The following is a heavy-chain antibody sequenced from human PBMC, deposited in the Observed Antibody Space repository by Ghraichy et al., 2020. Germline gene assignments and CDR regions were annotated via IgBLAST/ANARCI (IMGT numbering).Heavy chain of an antibody. Sequence: GESLNISCKGSGYSFTSYWIGWVRQMPGKGLEWMGIIYPGDSDTRYSPSFQGQVTISADKSISTAYLQWSSLKASDTAMYYCARRSLESRGGDYFDYWGQGTLVTVSS. CDR2: IYPGDSDT. CDR1: GYSFTSYW. CDR3: ARRSLESRGGDYFDY. V-gene: IGHV5-51*01. D-gene: IGHD2-21*01. J-gene: IGHJ4*02.